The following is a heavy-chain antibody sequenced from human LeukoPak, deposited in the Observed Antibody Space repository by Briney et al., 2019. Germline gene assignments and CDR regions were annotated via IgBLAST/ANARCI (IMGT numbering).Heavy chain of an antibody. CDR1: GFTFSNFA. CDR2: ISGRGDST. V-gene: IGHV3-23*01. Sequence: PGGSLRLSCAASGFTFSNFAMDWVRQAPGKGVEWVSDISGRGDSTYYTGSVEGRFTISRDNSKNTMSLQMNSLLVDDTAVYYCARQPDISVAGRIDSWGQGTLVTVSS. J-gene: IGHJ4*02. D-gene: IGHD6-19*01. CDR3: ARQPDISVAGRIDS.